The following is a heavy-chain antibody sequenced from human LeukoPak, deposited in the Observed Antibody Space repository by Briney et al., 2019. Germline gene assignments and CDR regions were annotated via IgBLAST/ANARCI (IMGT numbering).Heavy chain of an antibody. V-gene: IGHV1-69*01. Sequence: GASVKVSCKASGGTFSSYAISWVRQAPGQGLEWMGGIIPIFGTANYAQKFQGRVTITADESTSTAYMELSSLRADDTAVYYCARRGGSYSHSDFWGQGTLVTVSS. J-gene: IGHJ4*02. CDR1: GGTFSSYA. CDR2: IIPIFGTA. CDR3: ARRGGSYSHSDF. D-gene: IGHD1-26*01.